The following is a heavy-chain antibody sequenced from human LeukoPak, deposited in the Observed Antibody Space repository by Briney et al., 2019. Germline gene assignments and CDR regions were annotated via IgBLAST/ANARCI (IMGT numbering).Heavy chain of an antibody. V-gene: IGHV4-59*01. CDR1: GGSISSYY. J-gene: IGHJ1*01. CDR3: ARESEYSSSSAEYFQH. Sequence: KPSETLSLTCTVSGGSISSYYWSWIRQPPGKALEWIGYNYYSGSTNYNPSLKSRVTISVDTSKNQFSLKLSSVTAADTAVYYCARESEYSSSSAEYFQHWGQGTLVTVSS. CDR2: NYYSGST. D-gene: IGHD6-6*01.